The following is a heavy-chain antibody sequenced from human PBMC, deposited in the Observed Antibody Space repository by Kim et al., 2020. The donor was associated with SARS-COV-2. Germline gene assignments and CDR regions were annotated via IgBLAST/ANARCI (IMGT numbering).Heavy chain of an antibody. CDR3: AKDQGRGLLAIFDI. D-gene: IGHD2-21*01. J-gene: IGHJ3*02. V-gene: IGHV3-23*01. Sequence: ADSRKGRLTSSRDNSKSTLYLQMNSLRAEDTALYSCAKDQGRGLLAIFDIWGQGTMVTVSS.